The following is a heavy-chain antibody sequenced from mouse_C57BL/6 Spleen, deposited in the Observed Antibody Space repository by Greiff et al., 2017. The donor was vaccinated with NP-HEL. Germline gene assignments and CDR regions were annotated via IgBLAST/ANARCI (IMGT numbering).Heavy chain of an antibody. CDR1: GYTFTSYW. V-gene: IGHV1-64*01. CDR2: IHPNSGST. D-gene: IGHD3-2*02. Sequence: QVQLQQPGAELVKPGASVKLSCKASGYTFTSYWMHWVKQRPGQGLEWIGMIHPNSGSTNYNEKFKSKATLTVDKSSTTAYLQLSSLTSEDSAVYYCARDSSGPLCAYWGQGTLVTVSA. CDR3: ARDSSGPLCAY. J-gene: IGHJ3*01.